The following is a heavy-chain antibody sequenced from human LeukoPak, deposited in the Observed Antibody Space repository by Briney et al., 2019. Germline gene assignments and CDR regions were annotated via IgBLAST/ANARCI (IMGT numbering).Heavy chain of an antibody. J-gene: IGHJ4*02. V-gene: IGHV1-69*06. CDR3: ARGFPPRRNYDSSGYYSYYFDY. Sequence: SVKVSCKASGGTFSSYAISWVRQAPGQGLEWMGGIIPIFDTPNYAQKFRGRVTITADKSTRTVYMELSSLRSDDTAVYYRARGFPPRRNYDSSGYYSYYFDYWGQGTLVTVSS. CDR1: GGTFSSYA. D-gene: IGHD3-22*01. CDR2: IIPIFDTP.